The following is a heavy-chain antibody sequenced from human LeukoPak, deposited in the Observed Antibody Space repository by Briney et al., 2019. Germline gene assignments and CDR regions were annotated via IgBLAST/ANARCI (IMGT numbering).Heavy chain of an antibody. J-gene: IGHJ6*02. CDR2: IIPILGIA. Sequence: ASVKVSCTASGGTFSSYAISWVRQAPGQGLEWMGRIIPILGIANYAQKFQGRVTITADKSTSTAYMELSSLRSEDTAVYYCARVIVVVPAPDTYYYYGMDVWGQGTTVTVSS. CDR1: GGTFSSYA. D-gene: IGHD2-2*01. CDR3: ARVIVVVPAPDTYYYYGMDV. V-gene: IGHV1-69*04.